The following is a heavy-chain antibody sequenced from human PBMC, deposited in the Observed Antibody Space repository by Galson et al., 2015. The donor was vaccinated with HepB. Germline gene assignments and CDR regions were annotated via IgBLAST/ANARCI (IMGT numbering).Heavy chain of an antibody. CDR1: GFTFSNHA. J-gene: IGHJ6*02. V-gene: IGHV3-30*04. Sequence: SLRLSCAASGFTFSNHAMHWVRQAPGKGLEWVAVISNDGSNQFYGDSVQGRFSISRDNSGNTLYLQMNSLKSGDTAVYYCARGIPRTTDYISKHYYYGLDVWGQGTTVTVSS. D-gene: IGHD4-11*01. CDR3: ARGIPRTTDYISKHYYYGLDV. CDR2: ISNDGSNQ.